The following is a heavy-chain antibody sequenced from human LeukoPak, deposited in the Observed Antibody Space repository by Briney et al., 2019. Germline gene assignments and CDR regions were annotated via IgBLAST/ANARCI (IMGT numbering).Heavy chain of an antibody. D-gene: IGHD6-13*01. J-gene: IGHJ5*02. CDR3: ARWGSSWYGDNWFDP. CDR2: INPNSGGT. CDR1: GYTFTSYY. V-gene: IGHV1-2*02. Sequence: ASVKVSCKASGYTFTSYYMHWVRQAPGQGLEWMGWINPNSGGTNYAQKFQGRVTMTRDTSISTAYMELSRLRSDDTAVYYCARWGSSWYGDNWFDPWGQGTLVTVSS.